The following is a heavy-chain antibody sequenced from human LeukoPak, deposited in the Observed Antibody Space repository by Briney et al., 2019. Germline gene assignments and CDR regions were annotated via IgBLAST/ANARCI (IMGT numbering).Heavy chain of an antibody. V-gene: IGHV3-30*02. D-gene: IGHD3-22*01. CDR2: IRYDGSNK. J-gene: IGHJ6*03. Sequence: PGGSLRLSCAESGFTFSSYGMHWVRQAPGKGLEWVAFIRYDGSNKYYADSVKGRFTISRDNANNTLYLQMNSLRVEDTAVYYCARGGSGSGYHYYYYYMDVWGKGTTVTISS. CDR3: ARGGSGSGYHYYYYYMDV. CDR1: GFTFSSYG.